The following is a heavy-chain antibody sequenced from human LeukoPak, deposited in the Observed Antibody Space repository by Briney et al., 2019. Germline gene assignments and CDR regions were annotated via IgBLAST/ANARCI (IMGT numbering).Heavy chain of an antibody. CDR2: ISGPSDDI. J-gene: IGHJ5*02. V-gene: IGHV1-18*01. CDR3: ARDWDGRSDCFDP. D-gene: IGHD1-1*01. Sequence: ASVKVSCRASGYSFIPFGISWVRQAPGHGLEWMGYISGPSDDINYADNFQDRLTMTTDTSTSTAYMELRSLTSDDTAVYYCARDWDGRSDCFDPWGQGTLVIVSS. CDR1: GYSFIPFG.